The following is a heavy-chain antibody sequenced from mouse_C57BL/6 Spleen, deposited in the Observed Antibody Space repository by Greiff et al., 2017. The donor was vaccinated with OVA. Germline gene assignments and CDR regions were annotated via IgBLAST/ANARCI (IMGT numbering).Heavy chain of an antibody. D-gene: IGHD1-1*01. CDR1: GYTFTDYY. J-gene: IGHJ2*01. CDR2: IFPGSGST. Sequence: VQLQQSGPELVKPGASVKISCKASGYTFTDYYINWVKQRPGQGLEWIGWIFPGSGSTYYNEKFKGKATLTVDKSSSTAYMLLSSLTSEDSAVYFCARALHYYGSSPYYFDYWGQGTTLTVSS. CDR3: ARALHYYGSSPYYFDY. V-gene: IGHV1-75*01.